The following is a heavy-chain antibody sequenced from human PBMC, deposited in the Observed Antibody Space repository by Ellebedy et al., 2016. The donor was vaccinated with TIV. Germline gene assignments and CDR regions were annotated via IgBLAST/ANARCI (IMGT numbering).Heavy chain of an antibody. CDR3: ARRGSYGDYAVQINNWFDR. J-gene: IGHJ5*02. CDR2: IYQDGSEK. D-gene: IGHD3-16*01. CDR1: GFTFRSYW. Sequence: PGGSLRLSCAASGFTFRSYWMSWVRQAPGKGLEWVANIYQDGSEKYYVDSVKGRFTISRDNAKNSLYLQMNSRRVEDTAVYYCARRGSYGDYAVQINNWFDRWGQGTLVTVYS. V-gene: IGHV3-7*01.